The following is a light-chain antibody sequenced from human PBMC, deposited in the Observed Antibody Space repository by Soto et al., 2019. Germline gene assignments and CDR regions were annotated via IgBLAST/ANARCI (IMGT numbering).Light chain of an antibody. CDR1: QCVNLN. CDR3: QQGNCRLRGI. J-gene: IGKJ3*01. Sequence: EILMTQSPGTLSVSPGQGATLSCTASQCVNLNLACYQQKPGQPPRHLLYGASTRATGNTVRFRGSGFGTELDLTICRLHSEVFAFNWGQQGNCRLRGIFGRGTKVEI. V-gene: IGKV3-15*01. CDR2: GAS.